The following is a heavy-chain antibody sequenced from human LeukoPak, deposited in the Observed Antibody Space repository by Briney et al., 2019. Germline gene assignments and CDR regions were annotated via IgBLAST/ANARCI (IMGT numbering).Heavy chain of an antibody. CDR2: IKWNGGST. CDR3: ARAQSWLAATRADY. D-gene: IGHD2-15*01. CDR1: GFTFDDYG. V-gene: IGHV3-20*04. Sequence: PGGSLRLSCAASGFTFDDYGMSWFRQGRGKGVGGVSGIKWNGGSTGYADSVQGRCTISRANAKNSLYLQMNSLRTEKTALYYSARAQSWLAATRADYWGQGTLVTASS. J-gene: IGHJ4*02.